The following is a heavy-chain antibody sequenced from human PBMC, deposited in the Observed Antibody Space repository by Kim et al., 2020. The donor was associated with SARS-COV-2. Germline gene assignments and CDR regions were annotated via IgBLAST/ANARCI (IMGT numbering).Heavy chain of an antibody. V-gene: IGHV6-1*01. J-gene: IGHJ4*02. CDR1: GDSVSSNSAA. Sequence: SQTLSLTCAISGDSVSSNSAAWNWIRQSPSRGLEWLGRTYYRSKWYNDYAVSVKSRITINPDTSKNQFSLQLNSVTPEDTAVYYCAREGVYCSSTSCVIFDDWGQETLVTVAS. D-gene: IGHD2-2*01. CDR3: AREGVYCSSTSCVIFDD. CDR2: TYYRSKWYN.